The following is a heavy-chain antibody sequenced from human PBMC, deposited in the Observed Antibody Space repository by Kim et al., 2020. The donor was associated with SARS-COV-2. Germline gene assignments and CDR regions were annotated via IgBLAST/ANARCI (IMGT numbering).Heavy chain of an antibody. Sequence: SVKSRITINPDTSKNQFSLQLNSVTPEDTAVYYCARTWDVWGTPGGRFDYWGQGTLVTVSS. J-gene: IGHJ4*02. D-gene: IGHD3-16*01. CDR3: ARTWDVWGTPGGRFDY. V-gene: IGHV6-1*01.